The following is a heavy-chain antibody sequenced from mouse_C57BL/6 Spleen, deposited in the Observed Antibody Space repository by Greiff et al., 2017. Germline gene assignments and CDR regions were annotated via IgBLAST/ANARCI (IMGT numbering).Heavy chain of an antibody. CDR2: IHPNSGST. D-gene: IGHD1-1*01. Sequence: QVQLQQPGAELVKPGASVKLSCKASGYTFTSYWMHWVKQRPGQGLEWIGMIHPNSGSTNYNEKFKSKATLTVDKSSSTAYMQLSSLTSEDSAVYYGARLYYGSSYNYFDYWGQGTTLTVSS. J-gene: IGHJ2*01. CDR1: GYTFTSYW. CDR3: ARLYYGSSYNYFDY. V-gene: IGHV1-64*01.